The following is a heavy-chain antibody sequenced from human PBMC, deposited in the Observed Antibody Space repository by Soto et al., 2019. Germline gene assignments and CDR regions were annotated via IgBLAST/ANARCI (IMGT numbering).Heavy chain of an antibody. V-gene: IGHV2-5*01. Sequence: SGPTLVNPTQTLTLTCTFSGFSLSTSGVGVGWIRQPPGKALEWLGIIYWNDDKRYSPSLKSRLTITKDTPKNQVVLTMTNMDPVDTAKYYCAHMATRIPFDYWGQGTLVTVSS. CDR1: GFSLSTSGVG. J-gene: IGHJ4*02. D-gene: IGHD5-12*01. CDR2: IYWNDDK. CDR3: AHMATRIPFDY.